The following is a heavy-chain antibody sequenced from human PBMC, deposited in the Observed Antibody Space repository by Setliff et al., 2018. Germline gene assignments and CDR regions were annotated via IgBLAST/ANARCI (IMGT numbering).Heavy chain of an antibody. V-gene: IGHV1-46*01. CDR2: INPSGGST. D-gene: IGHD2-2*01. CDR3: ARGRQVHRHLVIVPAAAFDF. CDR1: GYTFTSYY. J-gene: IGHJ4*02. Sequence: GASVKVSCKASGYTFTSYYMHWVRQAPGQGLEWMGIINPSGGSTSYAQKFQGRVTMTRDTSTSTVYMELSSLRSEDTAVYYCARGRQVHRHLVIVPAAAFDFWGQGARVTVSS.